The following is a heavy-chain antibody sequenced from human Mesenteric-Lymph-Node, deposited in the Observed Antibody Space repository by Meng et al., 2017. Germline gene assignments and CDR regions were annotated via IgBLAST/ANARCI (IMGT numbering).Heavy chain of an antibody. CDR3: ARSFDY. V-gene: IGHV1-2*06. CDR2: IAPNSGGT. J-gene: IGHJ4*02. CDR1: VYTLSAYY. Sequence: SVKVSCKASVYTLSAYYIHWVRQAPGQGLEWMGRIAPNSGGTNYAQKFQGRVTMTRDTSISTAYVGLSRLTSDDTAMYYCARSFDYRGQGTLVTVSS.